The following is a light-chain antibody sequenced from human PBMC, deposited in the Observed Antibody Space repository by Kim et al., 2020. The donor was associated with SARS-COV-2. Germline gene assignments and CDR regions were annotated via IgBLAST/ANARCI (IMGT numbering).Light chain of an antibody. CDR3: QHYSSSPPMYT. V-gene: IGKV3-20*01. CDR2: DTS. J-gene: IGKJ2*01. Sequence: EIVLSQSPGTLSLSPGDSATLSCRASQSVSAPSLAWYQQRPGQAPRLLIHDTSIRATGVPGRFSGSGSGTDFTLTISRLESEDFAVYYCQHYSSSPPMYTFGQGTKVDIK. CDR1: QSVSAPS.